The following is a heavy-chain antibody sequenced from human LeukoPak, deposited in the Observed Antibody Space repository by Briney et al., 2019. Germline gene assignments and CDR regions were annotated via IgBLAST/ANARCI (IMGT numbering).Heavy chain of an antibody. CDR3: AREPADSVGATGRFLP. CDR1: GGTFSSYA. V-gene: IGHV1-69*13. D-gene: IGHD1-26*01. Sequence: SVKVSCKASGGTFSSYAISWVRQAPGQGLEWMGGIIPIFGTANYAQKFQGRVTIIEDESTSTAYMELSSLRSEDTAVYYCAREPADSVGATGRFLPWGQGTLVTVSS. CDR2: IIPIFGTA. J-gene: IGHJ5*02.